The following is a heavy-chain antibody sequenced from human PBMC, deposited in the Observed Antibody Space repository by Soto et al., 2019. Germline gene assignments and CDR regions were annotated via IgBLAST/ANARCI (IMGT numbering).Heavy chain of an antibody. CDR2: ISRSSSYI. J-gene: IGHJ4*02. CDR3: ARDRGDSGTYSGFDY. Sequence: GGSLRLSCAASGFTFSTYSMNWVRQAPGKGLEWVSSISRSSSYIYYADSVKGRFTISRDNAKNSLFLQMDSLRAEDTAVYYCARDRGDSGTYSGFDYWGQGTLVTVSS. V-gene: IGHV3-21*01. CDR1: GFTFSTYS. D-gene: IGHD1-26*01.